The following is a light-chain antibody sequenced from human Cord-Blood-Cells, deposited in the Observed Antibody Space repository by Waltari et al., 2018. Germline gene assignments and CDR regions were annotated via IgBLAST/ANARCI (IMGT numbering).Light chain of an antibody. CDR2: DVS. CDR1: SSDVGGYNY. Sequence: QSALTQPRSVSGSPGQSVTISCTGTSSDVGGYNYVSWYQQHPGKAPKLMIYDVSKRPSGLPDRFSGSKSGNTASLTISGCQAEDEADYYCCSYAGSYTVVFGGGTKLTVL. V-gene: IGLV2-11*01. J-gene: IGLJ2*01. CDR3: CSYAGSYTVV.